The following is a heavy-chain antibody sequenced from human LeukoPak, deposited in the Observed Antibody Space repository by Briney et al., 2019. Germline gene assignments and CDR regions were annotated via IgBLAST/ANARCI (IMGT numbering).Heavy chain of an antibody. CDR3: ARGLYSGYDPYYYYYYGMDV. J-gene: IGHJ6*02. CDR1: GFTFGDYA. D-gene: IGHD5-12*01. Sequence: QPGGSLRLSCTASGFTFGDYAMSWVRQAPGKGLEWVSYISSSGSTIYYADSVKGRFTISRDNAKNSLYLQMNSLRAEDTAVYYCARGLYSGYDPYYYYYYGMDVWGQGTTVTVSS. CDR2: ISSSGSTI. V-gene: IGHV3-48*03.